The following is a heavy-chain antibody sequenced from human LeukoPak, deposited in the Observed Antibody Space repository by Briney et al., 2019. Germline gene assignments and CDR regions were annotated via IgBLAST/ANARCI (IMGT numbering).Heavy chain of an antibody. V-gene: IGHV4-39*01. CDR3: ARQMIGEGYYFDY. D-gene: IGHD2-21*01. Sequence: SETLSLTCAVSGGSISSNSYYWGWIRQPPGKGLEWIGSIYYSGSTYYNPSLKSRVTISVDTSKNQFSLKLSSVTAADTAVYYCARQMIGEGYYFDYWGQGTLVTVSS. CDR1: GGSISSNSYY. J-gene: IGHJ4*02. CDR2: IYYSGST.